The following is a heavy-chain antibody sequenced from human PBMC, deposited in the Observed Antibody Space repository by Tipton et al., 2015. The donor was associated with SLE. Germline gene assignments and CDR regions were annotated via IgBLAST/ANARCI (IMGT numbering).Heavy chain of an antibody. Sequence: SLRLSCVASGFTFSSYAMNWVRQAPGKGLEWVSGISGNGGSTYYADSVKGRFTMSRDNSKNTLYLQMNSLRADDTAVYYCAKTPYDYVWGSYRRLDYWGQGTLVTVSS. J-gene: IGHJ4*01. CDR3: AKTPYDYVWGSYRRLDY. CDR1: GFTFSSYA. D-gene: IGHD3-16*02. CDR2: ISGNGGST. V-gene: IGHV3-23*01.